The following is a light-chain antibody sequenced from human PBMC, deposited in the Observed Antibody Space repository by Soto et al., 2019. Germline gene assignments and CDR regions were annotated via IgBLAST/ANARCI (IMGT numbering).Light chain of an antibody. CDR2: SNN. CDR3: QSYDSSLRGCV. V-gene: IGLV1-40*01. Sequence: QSVLTQPPSVSGAPGQRVTISCTGSTSNIGERYDVHWYQQLPGKAPRLLIYSNNNRPAGVPDRFSGSKSGTSAYLAITGLQPEDEADYYCQSYDSSLRGCVFGTGTKLTVL. J-gene: IGLJ1*01. CDR1: TSNIGERYD.